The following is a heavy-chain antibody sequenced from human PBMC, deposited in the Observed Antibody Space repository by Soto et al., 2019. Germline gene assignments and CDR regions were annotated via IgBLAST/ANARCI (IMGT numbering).Heavy chain of an antibody. CDR3: AREKWLVRRNDPFDI. V-gene: IGHV1-46*01. D-gene: IGHD6-19*01. CDR1: GYTFINYY. Sequence: QVQLVQSGAEVKKPGASVKVSCKASGYTFINYYMHWVRQAPGQGLEWMGIINPNGGSTTYAQKFQGRVTLTRDTSTNTVNMELSSRRSEDTAVYYCAREKWLVRRNDPFDIWGQGTMVTVPS. J-gene: IGHJ3*02. CDR2: INPNGGST.